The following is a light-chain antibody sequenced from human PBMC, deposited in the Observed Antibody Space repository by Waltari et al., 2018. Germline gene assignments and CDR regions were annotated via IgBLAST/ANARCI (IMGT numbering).Light chain of an antibody. V-gene: IGKV4-1*01. CDR1: QTILYNSNNKNY. CDR3: QRYFTTLT. J-gene: IGKJ4*01. Sequence: DIVMTQSPDSLAVSLGERASIHCTSSQTILYNSNNKNYLAWYQQKPGQPPKLLIYWASTRQSGVPDRFSGSGSGTDFTLTISSLQAGDVAVYYCQRYFTTLTFGGGTKVEIK. CDR2: WAS.